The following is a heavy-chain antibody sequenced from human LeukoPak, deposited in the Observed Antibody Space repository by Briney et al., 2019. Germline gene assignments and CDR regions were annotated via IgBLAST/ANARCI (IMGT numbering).Heavy chain of an antibody. Sequence: GGSLRLSCAASGFTFSSYAMSWVRQAPGEGLEWVSAISGSGGSTYYPDSVKGRFTISRDNSKNTLYLQMNSLRAEDTAVYYCARGTGYSSGWYYYYWGQGTLVTVSS. CDR3: ARGTGYSSGWYYYY. J-gene: IGHJ4*02. CDR1: GFTFSSYA. V-gene: IGHV3-23*01. D-gene: IGHD6-19*01. CDR2: ISGSGGST.